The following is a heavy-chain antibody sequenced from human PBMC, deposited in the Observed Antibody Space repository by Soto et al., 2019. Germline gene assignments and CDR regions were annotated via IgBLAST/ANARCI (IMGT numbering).Heavy chain of an antibody. J-gene: IGHJ4*02. CDR3: ASSDY. CDR2: INHSGST. Sequence: QVQLQQWGAGLLKPSETLSLTCAXXXXSFSXXXXXXXPPPPGKGLEWIGEINHSGSTNYNPSLKSRVTISVDTSKNQFSLKLSSVTAADTAVYYCASSDYWGQGTLVTVSS. V-gene: IGHV4-34*01. CDR1: XXSFSXXX.